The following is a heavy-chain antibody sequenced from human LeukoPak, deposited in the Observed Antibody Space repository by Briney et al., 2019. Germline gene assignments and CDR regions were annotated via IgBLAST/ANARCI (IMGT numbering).Heavy chain of an antibody. V-gene: IGHV3-21*04. J-gene: IGHJ4*02. D-gene: IGHD2-21*01. CDR1: GFTFSSYS. Sequence: GGSLRLSCAASGFTFSSYSMNWVRQAPGKGLEWVSSISSSSSYIYYADSVKGRFTISRDNSKNTLYLQMNSLRAEDTAVYYCAKGILLDYFDYWGQGTLVTVSS. CDR3: AKGILLDYFDY. CDR2: ISSSSSYI.